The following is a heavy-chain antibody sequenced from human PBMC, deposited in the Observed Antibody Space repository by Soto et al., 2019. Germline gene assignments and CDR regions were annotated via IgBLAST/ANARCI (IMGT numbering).Heavy chain of an antibody. CDR2: INPSGGST. Sequence: QVQLLQSGAEVKKPGASVKVSCKASGYTFTSFYMHWVRQAPGQGLEWMGIINPSGGSTNCAQKFQGRVTMTRDTSTSTVYMELSSLRSEDTAVYYCTRDLQSDYDFWGQGTLVTVSS. V-gene: IGHV1-46*03. D-gene: IGHD4-17*01. J-gene: IGHJ4*02. CDR3: TRDLQSDYDF. CDR1: GYTFTSFY.